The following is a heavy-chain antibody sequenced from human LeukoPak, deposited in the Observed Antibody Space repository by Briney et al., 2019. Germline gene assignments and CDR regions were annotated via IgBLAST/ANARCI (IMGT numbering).Heavy chain of an antibody. CDR3: AKGRGAFDI. D-gene: IGHD3-10*01. CDR2: ISNDGSNK. V-gene: IGHV3-30*18. J-gene: IGHJ3*02. Sequence: GGSLRLSCVASGFTFSSYGMYWVRQAPGKGLEWVAVISNDGSNKYYADSVKGRFTISRDNSKNTLYLQMNSLRAEDTAVYYCAKGRGAFDIWGQGTMVTVSS. CDR1: GFTFSSYG.